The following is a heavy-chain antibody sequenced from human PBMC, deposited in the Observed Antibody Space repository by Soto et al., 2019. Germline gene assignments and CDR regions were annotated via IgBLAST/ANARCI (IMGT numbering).Heavy chain of an antibody. Sequence: SETLSLTCTVSGGSISSSSYYWGWIRQPPGKGLEWIGSIYYSGSTYYNPSLKSRVTISVDTSKNQFSLKLSSVTAADTAVYYCARLSMMEVTIFGVVITPTVYGMDVWGQGTTVTVSS. V-gene: IGHV4-39*01. CDR3: ARLSMMEVTIFGVVITPTVYGMDV. CDR2: IYYSGST. J-gene: IGHJ6*02. CDR1: GGSISSSSYY. D-gene: IGHD3-3*01.